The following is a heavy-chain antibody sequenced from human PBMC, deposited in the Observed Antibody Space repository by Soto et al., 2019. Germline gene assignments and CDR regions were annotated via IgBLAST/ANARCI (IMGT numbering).Heavy chain of an antibody. Sequence: SETLSLTCTVSGGSISSSSYYWGWIRQPPGKGLEWIGSIYYSGSTYYNPSLKSRVTISVDTSKNQFSLKLSSVTAADTAVYYCARLSMMEVTIFGVVITPTVYGMDVWGQGTTVTVSS. V-gene: IGHV4-39*01. CDR3: ARLSMMEVTIFGVVITPTVYGMDV. CDR2: IYYSGST. J-gene: IGHJ6*02. CDR1: GGSISSSSYY. D-gene: IGHD3-3*01.